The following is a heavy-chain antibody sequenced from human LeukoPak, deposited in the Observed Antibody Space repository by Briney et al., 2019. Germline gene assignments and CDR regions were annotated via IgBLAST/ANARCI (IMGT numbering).Heavy chain of an antibody. CDR1: GGTFSSYA. D-gene: IGHD5-12*01. J-gene: IGHJ6*03. CDR2: IIPIFGTA. Sequence: SVKVSRKASGGTFSSYAISWVRQAPGQGLEWMGGIIPIFGTANYAQKFQGRVTITADKSTSTAYMELSSLRSEDTAVYYCAGGGYSYYYYMDVWGKGTTVTVSS. CDR3: AGGGYSYYYYMDV. V-gene: IGHV1-69*06.